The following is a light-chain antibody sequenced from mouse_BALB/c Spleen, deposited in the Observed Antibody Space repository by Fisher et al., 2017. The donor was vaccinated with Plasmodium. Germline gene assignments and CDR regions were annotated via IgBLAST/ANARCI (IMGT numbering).Light chain of an antibody. V-gene: IGKV14-111*01. CDR2: RAN. CDR3: LQYVDFPRT. CDR1: QDINSY. Sequence: MTQSPSSTYASLGERVTITCKASQDINSYLSWFQQKPGKSPKTLIYRANRLVDGVPSRFSGSGSGQDYSLTISSLECEDMGIYYCLQYVDFPRTFGGGTKLEIK. J-gene: IGKJ1*01.